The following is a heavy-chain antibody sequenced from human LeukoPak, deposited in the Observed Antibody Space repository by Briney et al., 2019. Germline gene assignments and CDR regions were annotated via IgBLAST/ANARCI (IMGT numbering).Heavy chain of an antibody. V-gene: IGHV3-30-3*01. CDR2: ISYDGSNK. D-gene: IGHD6-13*01. Sequence: HPGRSLRLSCAASGFTFSSYAMHWVRQAPGKGLEWVAVISYDGSNKYYADSVKGRFTISRDNSKNTLYLQMNSLRAEDTALYYCAKDHSQAKYSITWKFDPWGQGTLVTVSS. CDR3: AKDHSQAKYSITWKFDP. J-gene: IGHJ5*02. CDR1: GFTFSSYA.